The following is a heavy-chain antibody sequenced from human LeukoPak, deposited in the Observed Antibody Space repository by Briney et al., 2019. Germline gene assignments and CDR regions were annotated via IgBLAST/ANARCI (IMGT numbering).Heavy chain of an antibody. CDR3: ARWAEGYNYMDY. V-gene: IGHV4-61*01. CDR2: ISYSGST. Sequence: PSETLSLTCTVSGGSVSSGSYYWSWIRQPPGKGPEWIGYISYSGSTSYNPSLKSRVTISVDTSKNQFSLRLSSVTAADSAVYYCARWAEGYNYMDYWGQGTLVTVSS. CDR1: GGSVSSGSYY. J-gene: IGHJ4*02. D-gene: IGHD5-24*01.